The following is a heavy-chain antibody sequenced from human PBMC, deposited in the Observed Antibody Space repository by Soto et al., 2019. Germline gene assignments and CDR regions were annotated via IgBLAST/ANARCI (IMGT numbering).Heavy chain of an antibody. CDR1: GFTFSSYE. V-gene: IGHV3-48*03. CDR2: ISSSGSTI. D-gene: IGHD2-2*01. CDR3: ARGGYCSSTSCYGPPDY. Sequence: GSLRLSCAASGFTFSSYEMNWVRQAPGKGLEWVSYISSSGSTIYYADSVKGRFTISRDNAKNSLYLQMNSLRAEDTAVYYCARGGYCSSTSCYGPPDYWGQGTLVTVSS. J-gene: IGHJ4*02.